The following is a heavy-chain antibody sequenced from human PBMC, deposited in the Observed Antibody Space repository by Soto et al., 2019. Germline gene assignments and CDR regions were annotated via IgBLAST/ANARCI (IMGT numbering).Heavy chain of an antibody. J-gene: IGHJ4*02. D-gene: IGHD6-19*01. CDR3: ANEIWGWGFDY. CDR1: GFTFTSNA. V-gene: IGHV3-23*01. Sequence: PGGSLRLSCAAPGFTFTSNAMSWVRQAPGKGLEWVSIIRGSGNSIYYADSVKGRFTTSRDISKKTLYLEMNRLRAEDTAVYYCANEIWGWGFDYSSPGTLVTVSS. CDR2: IRGSGNSI.